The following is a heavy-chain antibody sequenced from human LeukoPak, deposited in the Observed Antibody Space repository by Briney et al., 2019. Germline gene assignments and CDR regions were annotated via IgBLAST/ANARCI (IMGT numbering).Heavy chain of an antibody. CDR3: ARHRRGLRWSDAFDI. Sequence: SETLSLTCTVSGDSISSYYWSWIRQPPGKGLEWIGYIYYSGSTNYNPSLKSRVTISVDTSKNQFSLKLSSVTAADTAVYYCARHRRGLRWSDAFDIWGQGTMVTVSS. CDR2: IYYSGST. V-gene: IGHV4-59*08. CDR1: GDSISSYY. D-gene: IGHD4-23*01. J-gene: IGHJ3*02.